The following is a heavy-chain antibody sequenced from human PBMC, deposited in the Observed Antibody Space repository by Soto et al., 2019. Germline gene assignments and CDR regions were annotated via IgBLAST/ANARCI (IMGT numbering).Heavy chain of an antibody. CDR3: AREGLDYYGSGISDYYYYGMDV. CDR1: GFTFSSYA. D-gene: IGHD3-10*01. CDR2: ISYDGSNK. Sequence: PGGSLRLSCAASGFTFSSYAMHWVRQAPGKGLEWVAVISYDGSNKYYADSVKGRFTISRDNSKNTLYLQMNSLRAEDTAVYYCAREGLDYYGSGISDYYYYGMDVWGQGTTVTVSS. V-gene: IGHV3-30-3*01. J-gene: IGHJ6*02.